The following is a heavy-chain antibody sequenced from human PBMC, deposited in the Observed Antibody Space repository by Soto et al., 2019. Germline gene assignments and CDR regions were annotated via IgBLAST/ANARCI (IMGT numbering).Heavy chain of an antibody. CDR3: TTDQGLELLLEWFDP. CDR2: IKSKTDGGTT. V-gene: IGHV3-15*01. J-gene: IGHJ5*02. Sequence: GGSLRLSCAASGFTFSNAWMSWVRQAPGKGLEWVGRIKSKTDGGTTDYAAPVKGRFTISRDDSKNTLYLQMNSLKTEDTAVYYCTTDQGLELLLEWFDPWGQGTLVTVSS. CDR1: GFTFSNAW. D-gene: IGHD1-7*01.